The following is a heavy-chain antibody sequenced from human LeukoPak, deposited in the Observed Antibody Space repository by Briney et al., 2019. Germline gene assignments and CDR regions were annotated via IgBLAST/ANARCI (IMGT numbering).Heavy chain of an antibody. Sequence: SETLSLTCTVSNDAISGYCCRRVRQPPGKGLERIGFMCPSGRTDYNPSLKSRVTMSVDTSKNQLSMELRFLTAADTAVYYCATSYDGKTAPYDLWGHGTLVTVSS. V-gene: IGHV4-4*08. J-gene: IGHJ5*02. D-gene: IGHD4-23*01. CDR2: MCPSGRT. CDR1: NDAISGYC. CDR3: ATSYDGKTAPYDL.